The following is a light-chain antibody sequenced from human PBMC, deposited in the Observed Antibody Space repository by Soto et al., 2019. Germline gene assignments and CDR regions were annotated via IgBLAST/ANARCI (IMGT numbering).Light chain of an antibody. CDR2: GAS. Sequence: QLTQSPSSLSTSVGDRVTITCRASQDISRYLAWYQQRAGKAPKLLIYGASTLQSGVPSRFSGSGSGTELTLTISSLQPEDFATYHCQQLQRTPFTFGHGTTVDV. V-gene: IGKV1-9*01. CDR3: QQLQRTPFT. J-gene: IGKJ3*01. CDR1: QDISRY.